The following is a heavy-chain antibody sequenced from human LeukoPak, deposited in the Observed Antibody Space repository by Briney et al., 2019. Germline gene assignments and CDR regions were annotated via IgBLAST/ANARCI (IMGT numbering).Heavy chain of an antibody. Sequence: GGSLRLSCVVSGFTFSNTWMSWVRQAPGKGLEWVSDIRGSDGKTYYADSVKGRFTISRDNSKNKLYLQMNSLRADDTAVYYCAKAHIDGDGYYYFDYWGQGTLVSVSS. CDR3: AKAHIDGDGYYYFDY. CDR2: IRGSDGKT. V-gene: IGHV3-23*01. D-gene: IGHD3-22*01. J-gene: IGHJ4*02. CDR1: GFTFSNTW.